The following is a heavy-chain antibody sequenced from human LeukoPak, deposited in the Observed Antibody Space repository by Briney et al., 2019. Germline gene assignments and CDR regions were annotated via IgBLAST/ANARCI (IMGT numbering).Heavy chain of an antibody. D-gene: IGHD5-12*01. CDR1: GGSISSYY. Sequence: SETLSLTCTVSGGSISSYYWSWIRQPAGKGLEWIGRIYTSGSTNYNPSLKSRVTMSVDTSKNQFSLKLSSVTAADTAVYYCARETAHSGYDDGFDYWGQGTLVTVSS. V-gene: IGHV4-4*07. CDR3: ARETAHSGYDDGFDY. J-gene: IGHJ4*02. CDR2: IYTSGST.